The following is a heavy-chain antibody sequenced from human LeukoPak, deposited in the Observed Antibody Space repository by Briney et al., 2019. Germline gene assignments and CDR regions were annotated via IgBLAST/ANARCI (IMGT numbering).Heavy chain of an antibody. CDR3: AKVGSYDRGAFDI. J-gene: IGHJ3*02. Sequence: LPGRSLRLSCAASGFTFSTYPMHWVRQAPGKGLEWVAVISYDGSNKYNADSVKGRFTISRDNSKNTLYLQMNSLRAEDTAVYYCAKVGSYDRGAFDIWGQGTMVTVSS. V-gene: IGHV3-30-3*01. CDR2: ISYDGSNK. CDR1: GFTFSTYP. D-gene: IGHD3-22*01.